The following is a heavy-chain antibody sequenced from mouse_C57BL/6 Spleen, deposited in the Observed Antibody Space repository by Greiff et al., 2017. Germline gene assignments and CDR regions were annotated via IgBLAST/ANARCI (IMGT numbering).Heavy chain of an antibody. Sequence: VQLQQPGAELARPGASVKLSCKASGYTFTSYGISWVKQRPGQGLEWIGEIYPRSGNTYYNEKFKGKATLTADKSSSTAYMELRSLTSEDSAVYFWAREGAYYRKGYAMDYWGQGTSVTVYS. D-gene: IGHD2-14*01. J-gene: IGHJ4*01. CDR2: IYPRSGNT. CDR3: AREGAYYRKGYAMDY. CDR1: GYTFTSYG. V-gene: IGHV1-81*01.